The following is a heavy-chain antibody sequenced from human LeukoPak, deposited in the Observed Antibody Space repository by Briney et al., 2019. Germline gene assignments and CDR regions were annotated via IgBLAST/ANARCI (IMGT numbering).Heavy chain of an antibody. J-gene: IGHJ6*02. V-gene: IGHV4-59*01. CDR2: IYYSGST. Sequence: SETLSLTCTVSGGSISSYYWSWIRQPPGKGLEWIGYIYYSGSTNYNPSLKSRVTISVDTSKNQFSLKLSSVTAADTAVYYCARDHPISSWSGYADYYGMDVWGQGTTVTVSS. CDR3: ARDHPISSWSGYADYYGMDV. CDR1: GGSISSYY. D-gene: IGHD3-3*01.